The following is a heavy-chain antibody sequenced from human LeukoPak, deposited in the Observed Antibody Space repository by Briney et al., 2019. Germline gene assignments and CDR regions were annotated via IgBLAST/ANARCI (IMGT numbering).Heavy chain of an antibody. Sequence: GASVKVSCRASGYTFTTYYMHWVRQAPGQGLELMGIINPSGGSATYAQNFQGRVTMTRDTSTSTVYMELSSLRSDDTAVYYCARDGQTGAHYGLNAHGNDYWGQGTLVTVSS. D-gene: IGHD1-1*01. V-gene: IGHV1-46*01. CDR1: GYTFTTYY. CDR2: INPSGGSA. J-gene: IGHJ4*02. CDR3: ARDGQTGAHYGLNAHGNDY.